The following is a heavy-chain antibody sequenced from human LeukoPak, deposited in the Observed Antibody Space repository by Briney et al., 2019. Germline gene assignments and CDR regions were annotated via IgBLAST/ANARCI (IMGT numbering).Heavy chain of an antibody. V-gene: IGHV3-21*01. Sequence: GGSLRLSCAASGFSFSDYGITWVRQAPGRGLEWVSFTSSSSTYIHYADSVKGRFTISRDNAKNSLYLQMNSLRAEDTAVYYCAKHRDWGAEWDFDYWGQGTLVTVSS. J-gene: IGHJ4*02. D-gene: IGHD7-27*01. CDR2: TSSSSTYI. CDR3: AKHRDWGAEWDFDY. CDR1: GFSFSDYG.